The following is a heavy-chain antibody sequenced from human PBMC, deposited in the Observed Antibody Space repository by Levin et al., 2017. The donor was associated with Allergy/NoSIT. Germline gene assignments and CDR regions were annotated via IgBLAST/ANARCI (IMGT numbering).Heavy chain of an antibody. CDR1: GFTFSSYW. D-gene: IGHD2-8*02. Sequence: GGSLRLSCEASGFTFSSYWMSWVRQAPGKGLEWVANSKQDGTENYYVDSVKGRFTISKDNPKNSVYLQMSSLRVEDTAVYYCARNWRSAFDIWGQGTVVTVSS. CDR2: SKQDGTEN. V-gene: IGHV3-7*04. J-gene: IGHJ3*02. CDR3: ARNWRSAFDI.